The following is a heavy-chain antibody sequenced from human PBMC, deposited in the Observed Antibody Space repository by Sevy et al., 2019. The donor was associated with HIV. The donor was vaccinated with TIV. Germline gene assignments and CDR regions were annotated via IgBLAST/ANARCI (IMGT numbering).Heavy chain of an antibody. CDR1: GGSISSGGYY. CDR3: ARAGVTQLWFRPYSSSEGFGLDY. CDR2: IYYSGST. J-gene: IGHJ4*02. Sequence: SETLSLTCTVSGGSISSGGYYWSWIRQHPGKGLVWIGYIYYSGSTYYNPSLKSRVTISVDTSKNQFSLKLSSVTAADTAVYYCARAGVTQLWFRPYSSSEGFGLDYWGQGTLVTVSS. V-gene: IGHV4-31*03. D-gene: IGHD5-18*01.